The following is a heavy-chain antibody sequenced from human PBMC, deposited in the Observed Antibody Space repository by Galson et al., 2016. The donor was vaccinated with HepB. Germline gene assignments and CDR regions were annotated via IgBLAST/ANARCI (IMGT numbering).Heavy chain of an antibody. Sequence: SLRLSCAASGFTLSTYWMSWVRQAPGKGLEWVATIKQDGSEMYYVDSVKGRLTISRDNAQSSLYLQMNSLRAEDTAVYFCARSLLRHFDWVPPGAVDVWGQGTWVTVSS. CDR2: IKQDGSEM. CDR1: GFTLSTYW. J-gene: IGHJ3*01. V-gene: IGHV3-7*03. CDR3: ARSLLRHFDWVPPGAVDV. D-gene: IGHD3-9*01.